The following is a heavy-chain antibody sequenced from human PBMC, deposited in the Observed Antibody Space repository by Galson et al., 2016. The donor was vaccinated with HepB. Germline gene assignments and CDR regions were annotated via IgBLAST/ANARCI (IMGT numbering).Heavy chain of an antibody. V-gene: IGHV1-69*13. CDR3: ARDLMGGEANNYYYHMDV. D-gene: IGHD4/OR15-4a*01. CDR2: IIPLFGTV. Sequence: SVKVSCKASGGTFSSYAISWVRQAPGQGLEWMGGIIPLFGTVYYARKFQGRVTITADESTSTAYMELSSLRSEDTVVYYCARDLMGGEANNYYYHMDVWGKGTTVTVSS. CDR1: GGTFSSYA. J-gene: IGHJ6*03.